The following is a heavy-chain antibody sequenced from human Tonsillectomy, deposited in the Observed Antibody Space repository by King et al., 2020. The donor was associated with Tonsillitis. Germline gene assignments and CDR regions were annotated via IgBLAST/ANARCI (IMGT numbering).Heavy chain of an antibody. J-gene: IGHJ6*01. CDR3: ARGYYDSSGYVWCGADYYYGLDV. CDR1: AFTFSTYW. Sequence: VQLVESGGGLVQPGGSLRLSCAASAFTFSTYWMHWVRQAPGKGLVWVSRINNDGSSTIYAASVKGRFTISRDNAKNTLYLQINSLRAEDTAVYYCARGYYDSSGYVWCGADYYYGLDVWGQGTTVTVSS. V-gene: IGHV3-74*01. CDR2: INNDGSST. D-gene: IGHD3-22*01.